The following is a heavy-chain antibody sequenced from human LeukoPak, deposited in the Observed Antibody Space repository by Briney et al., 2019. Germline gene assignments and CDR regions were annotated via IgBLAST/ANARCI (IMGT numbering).Heavy chain of an antibody. J-gene: IGHJ4*02. V-gene: IGHV4-30-2*01. CDR2: INHSGST. Sequence: SQTLSLTCTVSGGSISSGGYYWSWIRQPPGKGLEWIGEINHSGSTNYNPSLKSRVTISVDTSKNQFSLKLSSVTAADTAVYYCARARAHLKYYYDNSGYYYFDYWGQGTLVTVSS. CDR3: ARARAHLKYYYDNSGYYYFDY. CDR1: GGSISSGGYY. D-gene: IGHD3-22*01.